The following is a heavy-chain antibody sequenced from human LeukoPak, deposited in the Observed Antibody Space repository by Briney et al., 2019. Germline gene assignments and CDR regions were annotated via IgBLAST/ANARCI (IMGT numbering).Heavy chain of an antibody. J-gene: IGHJ4*02. V-gene: IGHV4-39*07. CDR2: IYYSGST. Sequence: SETLSLTCTVSGGSLSSSSYYWGWLRQPPGKGLEWTGRIYYSGSTYYNPSLKSRVTISVDPSKNQFSLTLSSVTAADTAVYYCARGNDTATSPYDFDDWGQGALVTVSS. CDR1: GGSLSSSSYY. D-gene: IGHD5-18*01. CDR3: ARGNDTATSPYDFDD.